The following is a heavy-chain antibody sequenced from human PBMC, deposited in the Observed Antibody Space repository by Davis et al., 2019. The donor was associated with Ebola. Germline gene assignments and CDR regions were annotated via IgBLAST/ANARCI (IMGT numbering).Heavy chain of an antibody. Sequence: PSETLSLTCTVSGGSISSYYWSWIRQPPGKGLEWIGYIYYSGSTNYNPSLKSRVTISVDTSKNQFSLKLSSVTAADTAVYYCARGRARWWPTTYWGQGTLVTVSS. V-gene: IGHV4-59*01. D-gene: IGHD1-1*01. CDR1: GGSISSYY. J-gene: IGHJ4*02. CDR3: ARGRARWWPTTY. CDR2: IYYSGST.